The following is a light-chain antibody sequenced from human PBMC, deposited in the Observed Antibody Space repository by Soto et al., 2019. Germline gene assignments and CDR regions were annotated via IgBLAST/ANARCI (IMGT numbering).Light chain of an antibody. Sequence: QSALTKPPSVSGSPGQSVAISCTGTSSDVGSYNRVSWYQQPPGTAPKLVIYDVTNRPSGVPDRFSGSKSGNTASLTISGLQAEDEADYYCSSFTTSSTYVFGTGTKLTVL. V-gene: IGLV2-18*02. CDR1: SSDVGSYNR. CDR2: DVT. CDR3: SSFTTSSTYV. J-gene: IGLJ1*01.